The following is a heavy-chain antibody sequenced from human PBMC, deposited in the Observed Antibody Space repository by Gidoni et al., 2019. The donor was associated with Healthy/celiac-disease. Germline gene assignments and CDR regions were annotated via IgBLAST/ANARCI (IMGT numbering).Heavy chain of an antibody. V-gene: IGHV3-13*01. CDR3: ARGEGLVGAPGADAAFDI. CDR1: GCTFSSND. D-gene: IGHD1-26*01. J-gene: IGHJ3*02. Sequence: EVQLVESGGGLVQPGGAQRRAGAASGCTFSSNDRPWVRQATGKGLELVSAIGPAGDTYYPGSVKGRFTISRENAKNSLYLQMSSLIAGDTAVYYCARGEGLVGAPGADAAFDIWGQGTMVTVSS. CDR2: IGPAGDT.